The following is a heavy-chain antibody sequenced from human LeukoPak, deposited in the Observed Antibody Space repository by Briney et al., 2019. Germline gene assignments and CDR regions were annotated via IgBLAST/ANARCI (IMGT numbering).Heavy chain of an antibody. D-gene: IGHD2-21*01. CDR1: GGSISSGSYY. J-gene: IGHJ6*03. CDR2: IYTSGST. CDR3: ARDKVNYYYYMDV. Sequence: PSETLSLTCTVSGGSISSGSYYWSWIRQPAGKGLEWIGRIYTSGSTNYNPSLKSRVTISVDTSKNQFSLKLSSVTAADTAVYYCARDKVNYYYYMDVWGKGTTVTVSS. V-gene: IGHV4-61*02.